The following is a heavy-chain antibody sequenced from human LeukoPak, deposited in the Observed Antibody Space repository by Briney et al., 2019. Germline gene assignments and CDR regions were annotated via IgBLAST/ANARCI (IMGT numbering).Heavy chain of an antibody. CDR3: ARAYDGSGNLDY. CDR2: IYPNRGGT. V-gene: IGHV1-2*02. D-gene: IGHD3-22*01. Sequence: ASVKVSCKGSGYTFTDYYMHWVRQAPGQGLEWMGWIYPNRGGTNYAQKFQGRVTMTRDTSINTAYMELSRLRSDDTAVYYCARAYDGSGNLDYWGQGTLVTVSS. J-gene: IGHJ4*02. CDR1: GYTFTDYY.